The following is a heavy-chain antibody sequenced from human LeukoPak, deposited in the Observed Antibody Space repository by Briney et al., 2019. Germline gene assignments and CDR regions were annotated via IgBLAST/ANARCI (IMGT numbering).Heavy chain of an antibody. J-gene: IGHJ4*02. V-gene: IGHV3-23*01. Sequence: GGSLRLSCAASGFTFSSYAMTWVRQAPGKGLEWVSSISDSAGSTYYADSVKGRFTISRDNSKNTLFLQMNSLGAEDTVVYYCAKVYYYGSGSFIFDCWGQGTLVTVSS. D-gene: IGHD3-10*01. CDR1: GFTFSSYA. CDR3: AKVYYYGSGSFIFDC. CDR2: ISDSAGST.